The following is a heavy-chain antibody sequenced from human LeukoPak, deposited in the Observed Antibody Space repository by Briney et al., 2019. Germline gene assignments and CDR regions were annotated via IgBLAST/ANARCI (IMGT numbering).Heavy chain of an antibody. J-gene: IGHJ4*02. CDR2: IYTSGST. D-gene: IGHD4-23*01. V-gene: IGHV4-4*07. CDR1: GGSISIYY. Sequence: PSETLSLTCTVSGGSISIYYWIWIRQPAGKGLEWIGRIYTSGSTNYNPSLKSRVTISVDKSKNQFSLKLSSVTAADTAVYYCARATRWVPFDYWGQGTLVTVSS. CDR3: ARATRWVPFDY.